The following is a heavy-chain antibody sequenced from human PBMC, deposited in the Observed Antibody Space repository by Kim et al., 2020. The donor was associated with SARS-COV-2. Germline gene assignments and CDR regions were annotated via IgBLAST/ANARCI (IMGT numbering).Heavy chain of an antibody. D-gene: IGHD3-3*01. J-gene: IGHJ4*02. V-gene: IGHV3-64D*09. CDR1: GFTFSSYA. Sequence: GGSLRLSCSASGFTFSSYAMHWVRQAPGKGLEYVSAISSNGGSTYYADSVKGRFTISRDNSKNTLYLQMSSLRAEDTAVYYCVKDRSDFWSGTPLDYWGQGTLVTVSS. CDR3: VKDRSDFWSGTPLDY. CDR2: ISSNGGST.